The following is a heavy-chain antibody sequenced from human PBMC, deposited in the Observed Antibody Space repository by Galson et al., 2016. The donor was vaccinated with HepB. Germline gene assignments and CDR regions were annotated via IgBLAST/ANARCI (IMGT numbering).Heavy chain of an antibody. CDR1: GYTFTSYY. CDR2: ITPTGGST. V-gene: IGHV1-46*01. Sequence: SVKVSCKASGYTFTSYYIHWVRQAPGQGLEWMGMITPTGGSTIYAQKFQGRVTVTRDTSTSTVYRALSSLRSEDPAVYYGARGGWGEPTDYWGQGTLVTVSP. D-gene: IGHD3-16*01. CDR3: ARGGWGEPTDY. J-gene: IGHJ4*02.